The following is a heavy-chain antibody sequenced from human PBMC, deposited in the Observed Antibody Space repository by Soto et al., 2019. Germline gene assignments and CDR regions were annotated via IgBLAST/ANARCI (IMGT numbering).Heavy chain of an antibody. J-gene: IGHJ4*02. CDR1: GGSISSYY. CDR2: IYYSGSA. D-gene: IGHD4-17*01. CDR3: ARRYGCTLEF. Sequence: QVQLQESGPGLVKPSETLSLTCTVSGGSISSYYWSWIRQPPGKGLEWIGYIYYSGSANYNPSLKSRVTRSGDTSKNPFSLKLSSVTAADTAVYFCARRYGCTLEFWGQGTLVTVSS. V-gene: IGHV4-59*08.